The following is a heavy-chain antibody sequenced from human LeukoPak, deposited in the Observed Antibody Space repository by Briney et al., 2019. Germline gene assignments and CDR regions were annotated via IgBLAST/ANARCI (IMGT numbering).Heavy chain of an antibody. CDR2: IYSGGST. V-gene: IGHV3-53*01. D-gene: IGHD3-10*01. Sequence: GGSLRLSCAASGFTVTSNYMSWVRQAPGKGLEWVSVIYSGGSTYYADSVKGRFTISRDNSKNTLYLQMNSLRAEDTAVYYCARVAGSGRYPYDYWGQGTLVTVSS. CDR3: ARVAGSGRYPYDY. CDR1: GFTVTSNY. J-gene: IGHJ4*02.